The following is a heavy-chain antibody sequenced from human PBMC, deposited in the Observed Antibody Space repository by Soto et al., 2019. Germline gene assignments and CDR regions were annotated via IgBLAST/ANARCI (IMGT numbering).Heavy chain of an antibody. Sequence: QVQLVESGGGVVQPGRSVRLSCVGSGFLFSHYGMHWVRQAPGKGLEWVAVIWSDGNRESYVDSVKGRFAISRDNSKDTMYLQMNNPRADDTAVYFFARDRDGGWFHMDVWGQGTTVAVSS. CDR1: GFLFSHYG. D-gene: IGHD6-19*01. CDR2: IWSDGNRE. J-gene: IGHJ6*02. V-gene: IGHV3-33*08. CDR3: ARDRDGGWFHMDV.